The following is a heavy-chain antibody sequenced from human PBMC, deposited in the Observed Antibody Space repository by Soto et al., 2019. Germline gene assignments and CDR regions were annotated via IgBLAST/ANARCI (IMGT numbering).Heavy chain of an antibody. Sequence: GESLKISCKGSGYSFTSYWISWVRQMPGKGLEWMGRIDPSDSYTNYSPSLQGHVTISADKSISTAYLQWSSLKASDTAMYYCARNVYGSGSYYWFDPWGQGTLVTAPQ. D-gene: IGHD3-10*01. CDR1: GYSFTSYW. J-gene: IGHJ5*02. V-gene: IGHV5-10-1*01. CDR2: IDPSDSYT. CDR3: ARNVYGSGSYYWFDP.